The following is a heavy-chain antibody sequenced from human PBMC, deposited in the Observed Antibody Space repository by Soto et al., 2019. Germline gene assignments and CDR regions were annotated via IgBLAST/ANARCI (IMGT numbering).Heavy chain of an antibody. CDR2: ILYSGRP. D-gene: IGHD6-19*01. J-gene: IGHJ4*02. V-gene: IGHV4-39*01. CDR1: GGSITRNNHY. CDR3: ARLGSTGWYQGSYFDY. Sequence: QLQLQESGPGLVKPSETLSLTCIVSGGSITRNNHYWGWIRQSPGKGLEWIGSILYSGRPNYNPSLKSRVTFSVDTSNTQFSLKMSSVTAADTALYYCARLGSTGWYQGSYFDYWGQGTLVTVSS.